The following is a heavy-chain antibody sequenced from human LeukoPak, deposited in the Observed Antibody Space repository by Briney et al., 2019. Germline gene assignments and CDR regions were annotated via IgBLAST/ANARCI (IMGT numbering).Heavy chain of an antibody. D-gene: IGHD1-14*01. CDR2: IKQDGSEK. CDR1: GFTFSTYW. Sequence: GGSLRLSCAASGFTFSTYWMSWVRQAPGKGLELEANIKQDGSEKYYVDSVKGRFTISRDNAKNSLYLQVNSLRAEDTAVYYCARNQRRLDYWGQGTLVTVSS. V-gene: IGHV3-7*01. J-gene: IGHJ4*02. CDR3: ARNQRRLDY.